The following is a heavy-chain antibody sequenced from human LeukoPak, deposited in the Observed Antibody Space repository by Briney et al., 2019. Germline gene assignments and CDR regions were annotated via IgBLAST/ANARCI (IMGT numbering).Heavy chain of an antibody. V-gene: IGHV1-2*06. D-gene: IGHD3-10*01. J-gene: IGHJ6*03. CDR1: GYTFNGYY. Sequence: ASVKVSRKASGYTFNGYYKHWVRQAPGQGLEWTGRINPNSGGTNYAQKFQGRVTMTRDTSISTAYMELSRLRSDDTPVHYCACVRPIWFGESTYYYYMDVSGKGTRVTVSS. CDR3: ACVRPIWFGESTYYYYMDV. CDR2: INPNSGGT.